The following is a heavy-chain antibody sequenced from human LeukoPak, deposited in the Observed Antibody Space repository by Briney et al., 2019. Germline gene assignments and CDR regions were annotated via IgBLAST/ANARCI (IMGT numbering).Heavy chain of an antibody. Sequence: ASVKVSCKASGYTFTSYYMHWVRQAPGQGLEWMGIINPSGGSTSYAQKFQGRVTMTRDTSTSTVYMELSSLRSEDTAVYYCAREGVYCTNGVCSPGYYYYGMDVWGQGTTVTVSS. CDR1: GYTFTSYY. J-gene: IGHJ6*02. CDR3: AREGVYCTNGVCSPGYYYYGMDV. CDR2: INPSGGST. V-gene: IGHV1-46*01. D-gene: IGHD2-8*01.